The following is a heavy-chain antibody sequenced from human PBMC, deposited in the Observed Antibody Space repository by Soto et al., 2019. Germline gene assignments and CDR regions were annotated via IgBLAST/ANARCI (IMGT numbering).Heavy chain of an antibody. CDR3: ARTEQWLVPPFDY. J-gene: IGHJ4*02. D-gene: IGHD6-19*01. CDR2: IDPSGGST. V-gene: IGHV1-46*01. Sequence: RASVKVSCKASGYTLTTYYMHWVRQAPGQGLEWVGIIDPSGGSTSYAQKFQGRVTMTRDTSTSTVYMELSSLRSEDTAIYYCARTEQWLVPPFDYWGQGTLVTVSS. CDR1: GYTLTTYY.